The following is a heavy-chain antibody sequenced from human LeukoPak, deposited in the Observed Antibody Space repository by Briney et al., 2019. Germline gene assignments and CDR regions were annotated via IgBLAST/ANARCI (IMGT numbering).Heavy chain of an antibody. CDR3: ARDIGRYGDYGGFDY. Sequence: PSGTLSLTCAVSGGSISSNNWWTWVRQAPGKGLEWIGEIYHYGTTNYNPSLKSRVTMSVDTSKNQFSLKLSSVTAADTAVYYCARDIGRYGDYGGFDYWGQGTLVTVSS. V-gene: IGHV4-4*02. CDR2: IYHYGTT. J-gene: IGHJ4*02. D-gene: IGHD4-17*01. CDR1: GGSISSNNW.